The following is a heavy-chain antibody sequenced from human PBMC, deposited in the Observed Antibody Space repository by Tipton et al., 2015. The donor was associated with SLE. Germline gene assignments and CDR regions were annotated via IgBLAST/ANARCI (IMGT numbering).Heavy chain of an antibody. V-gene: IGHV4-39*07. CDR1: GGSVSGSTYY. CDR2: IYYRGTT. CDR3: ARARWYSSGSAMGDAFDI. J-gene: IGHJ3*02. Sequence: TLSLTCTVSGGSVSGSTYYWGWIRQPPGKGLEWIGNIYYRGTTYYSPSLKSRLTISMDTSKNQFSLKLSSVTAADTAVYYCARARWYSSGSAMGDAFDIWGQGTMVTVSS. D-gene: IGHD6-19*01.